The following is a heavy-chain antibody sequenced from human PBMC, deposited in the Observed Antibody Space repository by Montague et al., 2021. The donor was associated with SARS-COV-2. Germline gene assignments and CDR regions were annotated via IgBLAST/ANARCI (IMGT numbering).Heavy chain of an antibody. CDR3: ARQAPGVDYYFDS. CDR1: GDSISSSHW. D-gene: IGHD6-13*01. V-gene: IGHV4-4*02. CDR2: LFHSGAT. Sequence: SETLSLTCVVSGDSISSSHWWTWVRQSPGKGPEWIGDLFHSGATNYNPSLKSRVTSSVDKSKNQFSLKMTSVTAADTAFYYCARQAPGVDYYFDSWGQGTLVTVAS. J-gene: IGHJ4*02.